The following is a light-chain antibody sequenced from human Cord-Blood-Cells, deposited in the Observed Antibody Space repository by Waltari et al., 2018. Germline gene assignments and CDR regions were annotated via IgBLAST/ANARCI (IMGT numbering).Light chain of an antibody. V-gene: IGLV2-23*01. J-gene: IGLJ3*02. CDR2: EGS. CDR1: SSDVWSYNL. CDR3: CSYAGSSTWV. Sequence: QSALTQPASVSWSPGQSITIPCTGTSSDVWSYNLVSWYQQHPAKAPKRMIYEGSKQPSGVSNLFSGSNTGNTASLTISGLQAEDEADYYCCSYAGSSTWVFGGGTKLTVL.